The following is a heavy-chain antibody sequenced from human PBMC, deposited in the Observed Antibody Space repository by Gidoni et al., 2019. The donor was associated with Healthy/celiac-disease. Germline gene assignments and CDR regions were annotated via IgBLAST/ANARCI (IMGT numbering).Heavy chain of an antibody. CDR3: AKDGAEKDDYYYYGMDV. D-gene: IGHD1-26*01. CDR1: GFTFSSYG. CDR2: ISDDGSNK. V-gene: IGHV3-30*18. J-gene: IGHJ6*02. Sequence: QVQLVESGGGVVQPGRSLRLSCAASGFTFSSYGMHWVRQAPGKGMGWVAFISDDGSNKYYADSVKGRLTISRDNSKNTLYLQMNSLRAEDTAVYYCAKDGAEKDDYYYYGMDVWGQGTTVTVSS.